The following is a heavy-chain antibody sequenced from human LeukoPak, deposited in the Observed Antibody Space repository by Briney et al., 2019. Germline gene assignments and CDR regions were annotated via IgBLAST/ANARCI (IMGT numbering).Heavy chain of an antibody. CDR2: VSSSGSTI. CDR3: AKATVAGSY. J-gene: IGHJ4*02. V-gene: IGHV3-11*04. CDR1: GFTFSDYY. D-gene: IGHD6-19*01. Sequence: GGSLRLSCAASGFTFSDYYMSWIRQAPGKGLEWVSYVSSSGSTIYYADSVKGRFTISRDNSKNTLYLQMNSLRAEDTAVYYCAKATVAGSYWGQGTLVTVSS.